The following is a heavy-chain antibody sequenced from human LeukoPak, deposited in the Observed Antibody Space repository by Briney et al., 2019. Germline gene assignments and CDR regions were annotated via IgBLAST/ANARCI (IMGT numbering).Heavy chain of an antibody. D-gene: IGHD3-10*01. CDR2: INHSGST. CDR3: ARVPLSPYYYGSGSYP. V-gene: IGHV4-34*01. J-gene: IGHJ5*02. CDR1: GGSFSGYY. Sequence: SETLSLTCAVYGGSFSGYYWSWIRQPPGKGLEWIGEINHSGSTNYNPSLKSRVTISVDTSKNQFSLKLSSVTAADTAVYYCARVPLSPYYYGSGSYPWGQGTLVTVSS.